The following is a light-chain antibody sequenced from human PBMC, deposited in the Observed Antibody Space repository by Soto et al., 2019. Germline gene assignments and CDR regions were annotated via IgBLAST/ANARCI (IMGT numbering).Light chain of an antibody. CDR2: GHN. CDR3: AAWDDSLSGRV. CDR1: SSSIGSNT. Sequence: QSALTQPPSASGTPGQRVTISCSGSSSSIGSNTVNWYQQLPGTAPKLLIYGHNQRPSGVPDRFSGSKSGTSASLAISGLQSEDEADYYCAAWDDSLSGRVFGGGTKLTVL. J-gene: IGLJ2*01. V-gene: IGLV1-44*01.